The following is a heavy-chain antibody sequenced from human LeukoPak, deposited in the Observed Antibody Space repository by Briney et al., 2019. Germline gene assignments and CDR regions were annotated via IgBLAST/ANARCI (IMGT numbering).Heavy chain of an antibody. CDR1: GFTFSSYS. V-gene: IGHV3-21*04. J-gene: IGHJ6*03. CDR3: ARDSYGDYYMDV. D-gene: IGHD4-17*01. CDR2: ISSSSSYI. Sequence: PGGSLRLSCAASGFTFSSYSMNWVRQAPGKGLEWVSSISSSSSYIYYADSVKGRFTISRDNAKNSLYLQMNSLRAEDTAVYYCARDSYGDYYMDVWGKGTTVTISS.